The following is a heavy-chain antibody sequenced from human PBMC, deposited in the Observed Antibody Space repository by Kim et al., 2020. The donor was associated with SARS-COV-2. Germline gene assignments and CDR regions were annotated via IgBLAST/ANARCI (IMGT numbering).Heavy chain of an antibody. CDR3: ARRGIAAAGTSFDY. Sequence: NPSLKSRVTISVDTSEDQLSLKLSSVTAADTAVYYCARRGIAAAGTSFDYWGQGTLVTVSS. J-gene: IGHJ4*01. D-gene: IGHD6-13*01. V-gene: IGHV4-34*01.